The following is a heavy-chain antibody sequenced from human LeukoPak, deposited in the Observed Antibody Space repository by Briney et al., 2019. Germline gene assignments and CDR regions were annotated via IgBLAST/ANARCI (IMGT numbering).Heavy chain of an antibody. D-gene: IGHD6-19*01. CDR2: IIPILGIA. CDR1: GGTFRSYT. J-gene: IGHJ5*02. CDR3: ARVRVYSSGWYGVSWFDP. Sequence: SVKVSCKASGGTFRSYTISWVRQAPGQGLEWMGRIIPILGIANYAQKFQGRVTITADKSTSTAYMELSSLRSEDTAVYYCARVRVYSSGWYGVSWFDPWGQGTLVTVSS. V-gene: IGHV1-69*02.